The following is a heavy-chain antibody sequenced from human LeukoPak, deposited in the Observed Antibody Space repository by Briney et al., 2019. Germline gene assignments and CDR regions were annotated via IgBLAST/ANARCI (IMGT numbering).Heavy chain of an antibody. CDR1: GYTFTSYD. CDR3: ARELLDRRGGVYAFDV. Sequence: ASVKVSCKASGYTFTSYDINWVRQATGQGLEWMGWINPNSGDTKYAQKLRGRVTMTRDTSISTAYMELTRLRFDDTAVYYCARELLDRRGGVYAFDVWGQGTMVTVSS. D-gene: IGHD3-3*01. V-gene: IGHV1-2*02. CDR2: INPNSGDT. J-gene: IGHJ3*01.